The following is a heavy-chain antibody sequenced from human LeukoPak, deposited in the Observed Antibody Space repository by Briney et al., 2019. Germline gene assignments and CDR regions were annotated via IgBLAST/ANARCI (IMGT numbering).Heavy chain of an antibody. CDR2: MRYDGKT. CDR3: ARLIAGTYESFDI. J-gene: IGHJ3*02. D-gene: IGHD3-10*01. V-gene: IGHV4-28*01. CDR1: AFSVSASNW. Sequence: SDTLSLTCDVSAFSVSASNWWGWIRQLPGKGLEWIAYMRYDGKTHYNPPLESRVTMSLDTSKSQFSLKLTSVTAMDTAVYYCARLIAGTYESFDIWGPGTMVTVSS.